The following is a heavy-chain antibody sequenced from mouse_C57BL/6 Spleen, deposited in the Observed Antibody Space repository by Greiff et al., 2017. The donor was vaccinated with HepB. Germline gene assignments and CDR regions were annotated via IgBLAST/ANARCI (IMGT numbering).Heavy chain of an antibody. D-gene: IGHD2-4*01. J-gene: IGHJ4*01. V-gene: IGHV1-66*01. CDR2: IYPGSGNT. CDR1: GYSFTSYY. CDR3: AGDYDEYYYAMDY. Sequence: QVQLQQSGPELVKPGASVKISCKASGYSFTSYYIHWVKQRPGQGLEWIGWIYPGSGNTKYNEKFKGKATLTADTSSSTAYMQLSSLTSEDSAVYYCAGDYDEYYYAMDYWGQGTSVTVSS.